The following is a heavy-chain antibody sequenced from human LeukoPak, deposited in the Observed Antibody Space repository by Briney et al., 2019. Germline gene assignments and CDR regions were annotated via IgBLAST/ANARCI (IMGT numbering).Heavy chain of an antibody. CDR3: AREGVGYYDSRGLDY. CDR1: GYTFTGYY. J-gene: IGHJ4*02. Sequence: GASVKVSCKASGYTFTGYYMHWVRQAPGQGLEWMGGIIPIFGTANYAQKFQGRVTITADKSTSTAYMELSRLRSDDTAVYYCAREGVGYYDSRGLDYWGQGTLVTVSS. D-gene: IGHD3-22*01. V-gene: IGHV1-69*06. CDR2: IIPIFGTA.